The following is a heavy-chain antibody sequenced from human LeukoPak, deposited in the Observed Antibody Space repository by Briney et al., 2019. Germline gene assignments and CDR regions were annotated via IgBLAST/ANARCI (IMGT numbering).Heavy chain of an antibody. D-gene: IGHD3-9*01. CDR2: INPNSGGT. Sequence: GASVKVSCKASGYTFTGYYMHWVRQAPAQGLEWMGWINPNSGGTNYAQKFQGRVTMTRDTSISTAYMELSRLRSDDTAVYYCARDPLRYFDWLLPHDAFDIWGQGTMVTVSS. CDR1: GYTFTGYY. V-gene: IGHV1-2*02. J-gene: IGHJ3*02. CDR3: ARDPLRYFDWLLPHDAFDI.